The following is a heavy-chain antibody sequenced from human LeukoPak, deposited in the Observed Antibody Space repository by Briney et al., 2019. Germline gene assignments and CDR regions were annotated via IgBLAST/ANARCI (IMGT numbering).Heavy chain of an antibody. J-gene: IGHJ5*02. CDR2: IKQDGREK. D-gene: IGHD3-16*01. Sequence: GGSLRLSCGASGFTFSSYWMSWVRQAPGKGLEWVANIKQDGREKYYVDSVKGRFTISRDNSKNTLYLQMNSLRAEDTAVYYCAKDDNYIRFLSWGQGTLVTVSS. V-gene: IGHV3-7*03. CDR1: GFTFSSYW. CDR3: AKDDNYIRFLS.